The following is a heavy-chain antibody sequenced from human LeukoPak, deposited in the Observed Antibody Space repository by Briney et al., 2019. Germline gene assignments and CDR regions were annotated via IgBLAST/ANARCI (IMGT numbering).Heavy chain of an antibody. V-gene: IGHV3-23*01. Sequence: GGSLRLSCAASGFTFSSHAMTWVREAPGKGLEWVSVISGSGDNTDYADSVKGRFTISRDNSRNTVYLQMNSLRAEDTAVYYCTSFPRADTRDIVFDFWGQGALVTVSS. CDR2: ISGSGDNT. CDR1: GFTFSSHA. CDR3: TSFPRADTRDIVFDF. D-gene: IGHD2-15*01. J-gene: IGHJ4*02.